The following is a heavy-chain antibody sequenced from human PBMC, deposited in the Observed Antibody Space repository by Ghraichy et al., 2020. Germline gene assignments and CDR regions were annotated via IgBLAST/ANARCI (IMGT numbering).Heavy chain of an antibody. Sequence: ASVKVSCKASGYTFTDYYIHWVQQAPGKGLEWMGLVDPKDGETKYADRFQARVKMTADTSIDTAYMELSSLTYDDTAVYFCTLLAVSHYDLSTGQEHYFDPWGQGTQVTVSS. V-gene: IGHV1-69-2*01. D-gene: IGHD3-9*01. J-gene: IGHJ5*02. CDR3: TLLAVSHYDLSTGQEHYFDP. CDR2: VDPKDGET. CDR1: GYTFTDYY.